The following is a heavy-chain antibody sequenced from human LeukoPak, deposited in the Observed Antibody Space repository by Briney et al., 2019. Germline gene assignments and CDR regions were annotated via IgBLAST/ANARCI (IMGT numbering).Heavy chain of an antibody. CDR1: GFTFSDFW. Sequence: GGSLRLSCAASGFTFSDFWMHWVRQAPGKGLVWVSRINSGGTVTNYADSVKGRLTISRDNAKNTLYLQMNSLRAEDTAVYYCARGLIVGATVDNWFDPWGQGTLVTVSS. CDR2: INSGGTVT. D-gene: IGHD1-26*01. J-gene: IGHJ5*02. V-gene: IGHV3-74*01. CDR3: ARGLIVGATVDNWFDP.